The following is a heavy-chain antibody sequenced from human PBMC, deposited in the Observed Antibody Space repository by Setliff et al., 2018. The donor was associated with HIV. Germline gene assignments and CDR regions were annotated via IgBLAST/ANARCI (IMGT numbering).Heavy chain of an antibody. CDR2: IGQDGSEK. Sequence: PGGSLRLSCAASRFDFNNYWMCWVRQAPGKGLEWVANIGQDGSEKNYVDSVKGRFTTSRDNAKNSLFLQMTRLRADDTAIYYCARKLRPGHGVDVWGQGTTVTVSS. CDR3: ARKLRPGHGVDV. D-gene: IGHD3-10*01. J-gene: IGHJ6*02. CDR1: RFDFNNYW. V-gene: IGHV3-7*01.